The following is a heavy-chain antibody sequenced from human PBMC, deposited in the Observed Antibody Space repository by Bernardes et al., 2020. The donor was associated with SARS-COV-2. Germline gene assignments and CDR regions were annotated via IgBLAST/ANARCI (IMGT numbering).Heavy chain of an antibody. J-gene: IGHJ6*02. CDR3: ASLFGVVISYYYYGMDV. V-gene: IGHV3-21*01. Sequence: GWSLRLSCASSGFTFISYSMNWVRQAPGKGLEWVSSISSSSSYIYYADSVKGRFTISRDNAKTSLYLQMNSLRAEDTAVYYCASLFGVVISYYYYGMDVWGQGTTVTVSS. CDR1: GFTFISYS. D-gene: IGHD3-3*01. CDR2: ISSSSSYI.